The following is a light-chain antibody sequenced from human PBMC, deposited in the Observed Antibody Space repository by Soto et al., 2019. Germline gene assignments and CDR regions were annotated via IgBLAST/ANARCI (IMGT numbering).Light chain of an antibody. J-gene: IGKJ3*01. Sequence: AIQLTQSPSSLSASVGDRVTIPCRASQGISSALAWYQQKPGKAPKLLIYDASSLESGVPSRFSGSGSGTDFTLTISSLQSEDFATYYCQQFNNYPPFTFGPGTKVDIK. CDR2: DAS. V-gene: IGKV1D-13*01. CDR1: QGISSA. CDR3: QQFNNYPPFT.